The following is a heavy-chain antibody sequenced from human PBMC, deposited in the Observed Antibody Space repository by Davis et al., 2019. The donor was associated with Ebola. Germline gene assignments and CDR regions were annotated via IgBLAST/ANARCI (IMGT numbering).Heavy chain of an antibody. Sequence: ASVKVSCKASGGTFSSYAISWVRQAPGQGLEWMGWINPNSGGTNYAQKFQGRVTMTRDTSISTAYMELSSLRSEDTAVYYCATRLYYYYGMDVWGQGTTVTVSS. J-gene: IGHJ6*02. V-gene: IGHV1-2*02. D-gene: IGHD1-1*01. CDR3: ATRLYYYYGMDV. CDR2: INPNSGGT. CDR1: GGTFSSYA.